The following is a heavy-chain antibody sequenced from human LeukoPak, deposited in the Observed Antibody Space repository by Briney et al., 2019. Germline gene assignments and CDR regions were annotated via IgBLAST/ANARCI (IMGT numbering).Heavy chain of an antibody. Sequence: PGGSLRLSCAASGFTFGSYAMSWVRQAPGKGLEWVAVIWYDGSNKYYADSVKGRFTISRDNSKNTLYLQMNSLRAEDTAVYYCARDGSSGWSWFDPWGQGTLVTVSS. CDR3: ARDGSSGWSWFDP. CDR2: IWYDGSNK. J-gene: IGHJ5*02. CDR1: GFTFGSYA. D-gene: IGHD6-19*01. V-gene: IGHV3-33*08.